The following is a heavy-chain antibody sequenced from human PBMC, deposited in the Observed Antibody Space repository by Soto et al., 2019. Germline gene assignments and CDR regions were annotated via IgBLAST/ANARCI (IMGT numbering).Heavy chain of an antibody. Sequence: QVQLVQSGAEVRQPASSVKVSCKTSGGTFSSYAISWVRQAPGQGLEWMGGIVPIVDTSTYAQKFQGRVTITADESTSTAYMGLSSLGSDDTAIYYCVRVVAIPGYPDNWGQGTLVTVSS. CDR2: IVPIVDTS. J-gene: IGHJ4*02. CDR3: VRVVAIPGYPDN. V-gene: IGHV1-69*12. D-gene: IGHD5-12*01. CDR1: GGTFSSYA.